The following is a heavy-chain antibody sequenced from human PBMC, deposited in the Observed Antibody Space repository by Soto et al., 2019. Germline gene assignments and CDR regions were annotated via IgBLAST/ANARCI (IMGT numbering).Heavy chain of an antibody. V-gene: IGHV3-15*01. D-gene: IGHD3-22*01. CDR2: IKSKTDGGTT. CDR3: NLLGTYDSSGYPPDAFDI. Sequence: VQLQESGPGLVEPSGTLSLTCAVSGDSISSSHWWSWVRQPPGKGLEWVGRIKSKTDGGTTDYAAPVKGRFTISRDDSKNTLYLQMNSLKTEDTAVYYCNLLGTYDSSGYPPDAFDIWGQGTMVTVSS. J-gene: IGHJ3*02. CDR1: GDSISSSHW.